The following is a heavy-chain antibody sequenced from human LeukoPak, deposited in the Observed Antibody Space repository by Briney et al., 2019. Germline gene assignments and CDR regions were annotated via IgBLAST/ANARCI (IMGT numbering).Heavy chain of an antibody. V-gene: IGHV3-23*01. CDR2: ISPGGGTT. D-gene: IGHD3-10*01. J-gene: IGHJ4*02. CDR3: AKSRSGSANWALRIFDN. Sequence: PGGSLRLSCAASGFTFSSYAMSWVRQAPGTGLEWVSSISPGGGTTYYADSVKGRFTISRDNSKNTLYVQINSLRAEDTAIYYCAKSRSGSANWALRIFDNWGQGTLVTVSS. CDR1: GFTFSSYA.